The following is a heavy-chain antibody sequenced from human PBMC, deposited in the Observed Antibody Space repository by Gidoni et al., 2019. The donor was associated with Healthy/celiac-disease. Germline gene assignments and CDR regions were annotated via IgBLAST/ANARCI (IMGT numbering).Heavy chain of an antibody. D-gene: IGHD3-16*01. Sequence: QVQLVEYGGGVVQPGRSLRLSCASSGFTFSSYGLHWVRPAPGKGLEWVAVISYDGSNKYYADSLKGRFTISRDNSKNTLYLQMNSLRAEDTAVYYCAKDKLGGGFDYWGQGTLVTVSS. V-gene: IGHV3-30*18. J-gene: IGHJ4*02. CDR1: GFTFSSYG. CDR3: AKDKLGGGFDY. CDR2: ISYDGSNK.